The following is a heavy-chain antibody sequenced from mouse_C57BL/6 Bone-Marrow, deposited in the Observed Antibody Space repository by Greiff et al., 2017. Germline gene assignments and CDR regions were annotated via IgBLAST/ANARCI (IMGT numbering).Heavy chain of an antibody. V-gene: IGHV2-9*01. D-gene: IGHD4-1*01. CDR1: GFSLTSYG. Sequence: QVQLKESGPGLVAPSQSLSITCTVSGFSLTSYGVDWVRQPPGKGLEWLGVIWGGGSKNYNSALMSRLSISKDNYKNQVFLKMNRLLTDDTAMYYCAKRNWRYWYFDVWCTGTTVTVSS. CDR2: IWGGGSK. CDR3: AKRNWRYWYFDV. J-gene: IGHJ1*03.